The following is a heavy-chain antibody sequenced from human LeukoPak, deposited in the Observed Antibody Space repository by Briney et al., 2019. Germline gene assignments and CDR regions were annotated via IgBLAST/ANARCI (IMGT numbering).Heavy chain of an antibody. J-gene: IGHJ5*02. CDR2: ISAYNGNT. V-gene: IGHV1-18*01. CDR3: ARRYCSGGSCYLGWFDP. CDR1: GYTFTSYV. Sequence: GASVKVSCKASGYTFTSYVISWVRQAPGQGLEWMGWISAYNGNTNYAQKLQGRVTMTTDTSTSTAYMELRSLRSDDTAVYYCARRYCSGGSCYLGWFDPWGQGTLVTVSS. D-gene: IGHD2-15*01.